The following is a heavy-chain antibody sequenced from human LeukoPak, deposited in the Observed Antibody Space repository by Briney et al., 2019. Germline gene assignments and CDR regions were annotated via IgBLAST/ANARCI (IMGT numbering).Heavy chain of an antibody. V-gene: IGHV3-23*01. Sequence: GGSLRLSCAASGFTFSSYAMSWVRQAPGKGLEWVSAISGSGGSTYYADSVKGRFTISRDNSKNTLYLQMNSLRAEDTAVYYCAKDSGYGSGSYYISYYFDYWGQGTLVTVSS. CDR3: AKDSGYGSGSYYISYYFDY. J-gene: IGHJ4*02. CDR2: ISGSGGST. D-gene: IGHD3-10*01. CDR1: GFTFSSYA.